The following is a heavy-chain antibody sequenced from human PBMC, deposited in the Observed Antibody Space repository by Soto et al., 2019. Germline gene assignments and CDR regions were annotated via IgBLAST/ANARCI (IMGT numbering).Heavy chain of an antibody. CDR2: ISSTTSYV. V-gene: IGHV3-21*01. CDR1: GFTFSRYG. D-gene: IGHD1-1*01. J-gene: IGHJ6*02. CDR3: VRDGYPAWVYGVDV. Sequence: PGGSLRLSCAASGFTFSRYGMNWLRQAPGKGLEWVASISSTTSYVYYADSVKGRFTISRDNARNTLYLQMNSLRAEDTAVYYCVRDGYPAWVYGVDVWGQGTTVTVSS.